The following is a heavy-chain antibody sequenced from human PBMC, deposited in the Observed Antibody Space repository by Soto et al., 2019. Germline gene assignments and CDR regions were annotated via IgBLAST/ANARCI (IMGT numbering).Heavy chain of an antibody. Sequence: QVQLQESGPGLVKPSGTLALSCGVSGDSFSSSNWWTWIRQPPGKGLEWIGYILHTVHTDLSPSLRSQITISIYTSKKEFPLKMTSVTAADTAVYYCGRSPRRVDGKWYVDYSGPGALVIVAS. CDR3: GRSPRRVDGKWYVDY. CDR1: GDSFSSSNW. J-gene: IGHJ4*02. CDR2: ILHTVHT. D-gene: IGHD2-15*01. V-gene: IGHV4-28*01.